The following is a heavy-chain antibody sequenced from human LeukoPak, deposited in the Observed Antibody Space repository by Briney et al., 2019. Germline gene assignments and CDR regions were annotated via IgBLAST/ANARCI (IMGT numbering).Heavy chain of an antibody. CDR3: ARDRGVPGPGNALDI. Sequence: ASVKVSCKASGYTFTNYHMHWVRQAPGQGLEWMGLVKPNSGDSDFIQKFRGRVTVTTDVSTTTIHMELNNLRSDDTAVFYCARDRGVPGPGNALDIWGQGTMVTVCS. D-gene: IGHD2-8*01. CDR2: VKPNSGDS. CDR1: GYTFTNYH. V-gene: IGHV1-2*06. J-gene: IGHJ3*02.